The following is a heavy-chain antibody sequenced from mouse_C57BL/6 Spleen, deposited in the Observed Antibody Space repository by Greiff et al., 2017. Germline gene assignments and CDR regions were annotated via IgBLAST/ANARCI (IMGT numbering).Heavy chain of an antibody. Sequence: VQRVESGPELVKPGASVKISCKASGYAFRSSWMNWVKQWPGKGLEWIGRIYPGDGDTNDNGKFKGKATLTAVHSSSTAYMQLSSLTSDVSAVYFCARSDTAQATWFAYWGQGTLVTVSA. CDR2: IYPGDGDT. J-gene: IGHJ3*01. D-gene: IGHD3-2*02. CDR3: ARSDTAQATWFAY. V-gene: IGHV1-82*01. CDR1: GYAFRSSW.